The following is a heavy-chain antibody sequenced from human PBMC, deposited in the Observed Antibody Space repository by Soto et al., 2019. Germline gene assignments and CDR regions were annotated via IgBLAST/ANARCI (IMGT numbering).Heavy chain of an antibody. D-gene: IGHD3-22*01. Sequence: QVQLVQSGAEVKKPGSSVKVSCKASGGTFSSYAISWVRQAPGQGLEWMGGIIPIFGTANYAQKFQGRVTITADESTSTAYMELSSLRSEDTAVYYCARVDYYDRSGYPGVDAFDIWGQGTMVTVSS. J-gene: IGHJ3*02. CDR2: IIPIFGTA. CDR1: GGTFSSYA. CDR3: ARVDYYDRSGYPGVDAFDI. V-gene: IGHV1-69*12.